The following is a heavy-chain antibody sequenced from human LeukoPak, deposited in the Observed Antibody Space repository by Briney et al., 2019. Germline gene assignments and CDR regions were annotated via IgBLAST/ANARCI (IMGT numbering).Heavy chain of an antibody. J-gene: IGHJ4*02. D-gene: IGHD2-21*01. Sequence: PGGSLRLSCAASGFTFSSYAMSWVRQAPGKGLEWVSAISGSGLDTYYPDSVKGRFFISRDNAKSTLYLQMNSLGAEDTAVYFCAKEGVILGPSHFDHWGQGTLVTVSS. CDR3: AKEGVILGPSHFDH. CDR1: GFTFSSYA. V-gene: IGHV3-23*01. CDR2: ISGSGLDT.